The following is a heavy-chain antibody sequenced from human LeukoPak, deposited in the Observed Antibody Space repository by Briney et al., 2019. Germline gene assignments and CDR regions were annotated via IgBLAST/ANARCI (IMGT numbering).Heavy chain of an antibody. V-gene: IGHV1-69*05. J-gene: IGHJ6*03. D-gene: IGHD4-11*01. Sequence: SVKVSCKASGGTFSSYAISWVRQAPGQGLEWMGGIIPIFGTANYAQKFQGRVTITTDESTSTAYMELSSLRSEDTAVYYCASNYRPNYYYYYYMDVWGKGTTVTVS. CDR2: IIPIFGTA. CDR1: GGTFSSYA. CDR3: ASNYRPNYYYYYYMDV.